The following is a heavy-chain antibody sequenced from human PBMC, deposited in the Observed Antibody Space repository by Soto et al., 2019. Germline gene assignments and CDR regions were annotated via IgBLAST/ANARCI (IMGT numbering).Heavy chain of an antibody. CDR2: IFSSGST. J-gene: IGHJ6*02. D-gene: IGHD3-16*01. V-gene: IGHV4-4*07. CDR1: GGSINTFY. Sequence: SETLSLTCTVSGGSINTFYWSWVRQPAGKGLEWIGRIFSSGSTSFNPSLESRVAMSVDTSKNQFSLKLNSVTAADTAVYFCARVPSPFDFYYAMDVWGQGTTVTVSS. CDR3: ARVPSPFDFYYAMDV.